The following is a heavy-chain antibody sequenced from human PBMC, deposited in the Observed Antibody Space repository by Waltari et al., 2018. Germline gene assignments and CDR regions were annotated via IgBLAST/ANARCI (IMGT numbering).Heavy chain of an antibody. CDR3: ASSPRDALDI. Sequence: EVQLVESGGGLVQPGGSLRLSCAASGFTLTSYWMSWVRQAPGKGLVWGANIKEDGSEKYYVDSVKGRFTISRDNAKNSLYLQMNSLRAEDTAVYFCASSPRDALDIWGQGTMVTVSS. J-gene: IGHJ3*02. CDR2: IKEDGSEK. V-gene: IGHV3-7*01. CDR1: GFTLTSYW.